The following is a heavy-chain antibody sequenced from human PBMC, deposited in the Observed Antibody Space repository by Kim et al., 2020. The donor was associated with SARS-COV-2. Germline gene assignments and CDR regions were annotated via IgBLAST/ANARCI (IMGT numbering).Heavy chain of an antibody. CDR2: IGSNSSSI. V-gene: IGHV3-21*04. D-gene: IGHD6-19*01. CDR3: ARVLTSGWSYFDY. CDR1: GFTFSSYS. Sequence: GGSLRLSCAASGFTFSSYSMNWVRQAPGKGLEWTSSIGSNSSSIYYADSVKGRFTISRDNARASLYLQMNSLRAEDTAVYYCARVLTSGWSYFDYWGQGT. J-gene: IGHJ4*02.